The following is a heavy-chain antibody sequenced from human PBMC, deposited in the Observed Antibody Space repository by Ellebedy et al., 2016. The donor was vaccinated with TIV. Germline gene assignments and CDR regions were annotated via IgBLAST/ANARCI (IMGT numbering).Heavy chain of an antibody. CDR1: GFTFTTYW. V-gene: IGHV3-7*03. Sequence: PGGSLRLSCAASGFTFTTYWMSWVRKAPGKGLEWVANMNQVGSEKYYVDSVKGRFTISRDNAQNSLYLHMNNLRAEDTAVYYCARNPNSPGDTGYGDYWGQGVVVTVST. CDR3: ARNPNSPGDTGYGDY. CDR2: MNQVGSEK. J-gene: IGHJ4*02. D-gene: IGHD5-12*01.